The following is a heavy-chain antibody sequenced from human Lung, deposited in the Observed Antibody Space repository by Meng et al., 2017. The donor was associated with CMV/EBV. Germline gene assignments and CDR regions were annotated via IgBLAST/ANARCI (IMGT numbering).Heavy chain of an antibody. D-gene: IGHD3-3*01. CDR1: GFTFDDYG. CDR3: ARIDDFWSGSKGCAFDI. J-gene: IGHJ3*02. CDR2: INWNGGST. V-gene: IGHV3-20*04. Sequence: GESXKISXAASGFTFDDYGMSWVRQAPGKGLEWVSGINWNGGSTGYADSVKGRFTISRDNAKNSLYLQMNSLRAEDTALYYCARIDDFWSGSKGCAFDIWGQGTXVTVSS.